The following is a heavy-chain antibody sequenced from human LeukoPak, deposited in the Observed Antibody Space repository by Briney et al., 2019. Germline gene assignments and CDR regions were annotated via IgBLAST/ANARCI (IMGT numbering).Heavy chain of an antibody. CDR3: ARDLVMYGSESYFDDTFDI. CDR1: GYTFSSYG. D-gene: IGHD3-10*01. J-gene: IGHJ3*02. CDR2: INGNNGNT. Sequence: ASVKVSCKASGYTFSSYGISWVRQAPGQGLEWMGWINGNNGNTNYAQKVQGRVTMTTDTSTSTAYMELRSLRSDDTAVYYCARDLVMYGSESYFDDTFDIWGQGKKVTVSS. V-gene: IGHV1-18*01.